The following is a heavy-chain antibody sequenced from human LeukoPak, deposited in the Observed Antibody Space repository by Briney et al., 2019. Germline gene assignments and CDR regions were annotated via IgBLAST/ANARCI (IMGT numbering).Heavy chain of an antibody. Sequence: GGSLRLSCAASGFTFSSYAMSWVRQAPGKGLEWVSVISGSGGLTYYADSVKGRFTISRDNSKNTMYLQMNSLRAEDTAVYYCAKDAWEQFGTPFFDYWGQGTLVTVSS. D-gene: IGHD1-26*01. J-gene: IGHJ4*02. CDR1: GFTFSSYA. CDR2: ISGSGGLT. CDR3: AKDAWEQFGTPFFDY. V-gene: IGHV3-23*01.